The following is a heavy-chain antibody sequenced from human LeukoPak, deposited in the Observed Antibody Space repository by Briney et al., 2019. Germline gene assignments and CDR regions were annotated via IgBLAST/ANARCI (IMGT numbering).Heavy chain of an antibody. CDR1: GYSITSGYY. Sequence: PSETLSLTCIVSGYSITSGYYWGWIRQPPGKGLEWIGSIYHSGDTYYNPSLKSRVTISVDTSKNQFSLKLDSVTAADTAVYYCARVYYSGSYDYWYFDLWGRGTLVTVSS. V-gene: IGHV4-38-2*02. CDR2: IYHSGDT. D-gene: IGHD1-26*01. CDR3: ARVYYSGSYDYWYFDL. J-gene: IGHJ2*01.